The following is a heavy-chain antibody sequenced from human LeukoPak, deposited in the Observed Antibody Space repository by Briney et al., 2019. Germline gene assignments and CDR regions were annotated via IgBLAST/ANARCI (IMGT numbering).Heavy chain of an antibody. D-gene: IGHD6-6*01. CDR2: IKRDGSEK. J-gene: IGHJ6*03. V-gene: IGHV3-7*01. CDR1: GFTFSSYW. CDR3: ARDDKQLVWNYYYYYMDV. Sequence: GGSLRLSCAASGFTFSSYWMSWVRQAPGKGLEWVANIKRDGSEKYYVDSVKGRFTISRDNAKNSLYLQMNSLRAEDTAVYYCARDDKQLVWNYYYYYMDVWGKGTTVTVSS.